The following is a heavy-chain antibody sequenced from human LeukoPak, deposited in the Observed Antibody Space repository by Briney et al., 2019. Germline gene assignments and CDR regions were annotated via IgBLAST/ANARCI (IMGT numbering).Heavy chain of an antibody. D-gene: IGHD4-17*01. CDR1: GFTFSNYG. J-gene: IGHJ5*02. CDR2: IWNDGSNK. Sequence: PGGSLRLSCAASGFTFSNYGMHWVRQAPGKGLEWVAVIWNDGSNKYYADSVKGRFTISRDNSKNTLYLQMNSLRAEDTAVYYCARVIVPYGDYDGPNNWFDPWGQGTLVTVSS. CDR3: ARVIVPYGDYDGPNNWFDP. V-gene: IGHV3-33*01.